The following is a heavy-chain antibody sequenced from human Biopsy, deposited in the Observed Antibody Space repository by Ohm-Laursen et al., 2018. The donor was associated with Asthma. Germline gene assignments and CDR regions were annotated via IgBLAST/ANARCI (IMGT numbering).Heavy chain of an antibody. CDR1: GFSLSSSAAN. D-gene: IGHD1-14*01. Sequence: TQTLTLTYSFSGFSLSSSAANVHWILQPPVKALEWLARIVWEEDKFYSTSLRTRLTISKGSSEDQVVLTMTNMGPVDTATYYCTRHNDYWGPGILVTVSS. CDR2: IVWEEDK. V-gene: IGHV2-70*04. CDR3: TRHNDY. J-gene: IGHJ4*02.